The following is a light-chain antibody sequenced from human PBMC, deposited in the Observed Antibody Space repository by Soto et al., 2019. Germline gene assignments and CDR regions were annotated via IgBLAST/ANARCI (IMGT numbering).Light chain of an antibody. V-gene: IGLV2-11*01. CDR1: SSDVGGYNY. CDR2: DVS. Sequence: QSALTQPRSVSGSPGQSVTISCTGTSSDVGGYNYVSWYQQHPGKAPKLMIYDVSKRPSGVPDRFSGSKSGNTASLTISGLQAEDEADYYCCSYAGNNNVFGTGTKVTVL. CDR3: CSYAGNNNV. J-gene: IGLJ1*01.